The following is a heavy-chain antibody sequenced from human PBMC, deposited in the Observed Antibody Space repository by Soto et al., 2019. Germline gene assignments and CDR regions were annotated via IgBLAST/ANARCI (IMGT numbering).Heavy chain of an antibody. J-gene: IGHJ4*02. D-gene: IGHD4-17*01. V-gene: IGHV3-30*18. CDR3: AKVLSGSYGDYVPSPFPFDY. CDR1: GFTFSDYG. CDR2: ISYDSSDT. Sequence: QVQLVESGGGVVQPGRSLRLSCAASGFTFSDYGMLWVRQAPGKGLEWVAVISYDSSDTYYAESVKGRFAISRHNSMNTQYLQMNSLRAEDTAVYYCAKVLSGSYGDYVPSPFPFDYWGQGTLVTVSS.